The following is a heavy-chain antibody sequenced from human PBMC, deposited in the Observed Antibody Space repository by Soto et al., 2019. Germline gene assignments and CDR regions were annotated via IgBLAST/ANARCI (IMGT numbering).Heavy chain of an antibody. CDR3: ATSKYSSSSWLDYYYGMDV. Sequence: GSLRLSCAASGFTFSSYAMSWVRQAPGKGLEWVSAISGSGGSTYYADSVKGRFTISRDNSKNTLYLQMNSLRAEDTAVYYCATSKYSSSSWLDYYYGMDVWGQGTTVTVSS. V-gene: IGHV3-23*01. CDR2: ISGSGGST. D-gene: IGHD6-6*01. CDR1: GFTFSSYA. J-gene: IGHJ6*02.